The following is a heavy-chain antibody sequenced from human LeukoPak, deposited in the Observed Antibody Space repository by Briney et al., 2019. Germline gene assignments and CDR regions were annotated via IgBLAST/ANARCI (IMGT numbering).Heavy chain of an antibody. D-gene: IGHD1-26*01. CDR3: AREGRQNWFDP. J-gene: IGHJ5*02. CDR1: GYTFTSYY. V-gene: IGHV1-46*01. Sequence: ASVKVSCKASGYTFTSYYMHWVRQAPGQGLEWMGIINPSGGSTSYAQKFQGRVTMTRGTSTSTVYMELSSLRSEDTAVYYCAREGRQNWFDPWGQGTLVTVSS. CDR2: INPSGGST.